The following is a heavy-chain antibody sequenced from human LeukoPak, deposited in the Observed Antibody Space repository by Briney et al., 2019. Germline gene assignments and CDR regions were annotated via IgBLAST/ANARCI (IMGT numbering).Heavy chain of an antibody. J-gene: IGHJ4*02. Sequence: ASVKVSCKVCGYTLTELSMHWVRQAPGKGLELMGSFDPEDGETIYAQKFQGRVTMTEDTSTDTAYMELSSLRSEDTAVYYCVTDLRGLRFNTYWGQGTLVTVSS. CDR2: FDPEDGET. V-gene: IGHV1-24*01. CDR1: GYTLTELS. CDR3: VTDLRGLRFNTY. D-gene: IGHD3-3*01.